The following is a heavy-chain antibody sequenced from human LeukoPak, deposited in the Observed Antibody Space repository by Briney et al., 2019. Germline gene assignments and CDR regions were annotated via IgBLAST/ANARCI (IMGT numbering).Heavy chain of an antibody. CDR3: VSSYSSSSRVFDY. Sequence: GASVKVSCKASGGTFSSYAISWVRQAPGQGLEWMGGIIPIFGTANYAQKFQGRVTITADESTSTAYMELSSLRSEDTAVYYCVSSYSSSSRVFDYWGQGTLVTVSS. D-gene: IGHD6-6*01. CDR1: GGTFSSYA. V-gene: IGHV1-69*13. CDR2: IIPIFGTA. J-gene: IGHJ4*02.